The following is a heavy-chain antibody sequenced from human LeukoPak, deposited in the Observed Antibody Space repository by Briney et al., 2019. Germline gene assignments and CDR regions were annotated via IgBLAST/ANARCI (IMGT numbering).Heavy chain of an antibody. D-gene: IGHD2-15*01. Sequence: PGGSLRLSCAASGFTFSSYAMSWVRQAPGKGLEWVSSIVGSGSSTYYTDSVKGRFTISRDNSKNTLYLQMNSLRAEDTAVYYCAKDASGDPWGYYYGLDVWGQGTTVTVSS. CDR3: AKDASGDPWGYYYGLDV. CDR2: IVGSGSST. J-gene: IGHJ6*02. V-gene: IGHV3-23*01. CDR1: GFTFSSYA.